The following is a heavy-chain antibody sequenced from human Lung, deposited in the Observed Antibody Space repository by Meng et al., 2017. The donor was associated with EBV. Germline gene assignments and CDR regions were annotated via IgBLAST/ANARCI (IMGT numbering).Heavy chain of an antibody. Sequence: GLLQGAGPGLGRPWETLPLTCAVSGGSICSYYWSWIRQPAGKGLEWIGRIYTSGSTNYNPSLKSRVTMSVDTSKNQFSLKLSSVTAADTAVYYCARDPGLGYSGYDGILGYWGQGTLVTVSS. CDR2: IYTSGST. V-gene: IGHV4-4*07. D-gene: IGHD5-12*01. CDR3: ARDPGLGYSGYDGILGY. CDR1: GGSICSYY. J-gene: IGHJ4*02.